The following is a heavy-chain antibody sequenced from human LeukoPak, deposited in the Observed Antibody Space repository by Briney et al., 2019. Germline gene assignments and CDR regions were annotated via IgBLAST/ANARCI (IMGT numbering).Heavy chain of an antibody. V-gene: IGHV3-30*18. CDR1: GFTFSSYA. D-gene: IGHD3-10*01. CDR3: AKEYDSGGYGANFDY. Sequence: GGSLRLSCAASGFTFSSYAMSWVRQAPGKGLEWVAVVSSDGGTKYYADSVKGRFTISRDNSRNTMYLQMNSLRAEDTAVYYCAKEYDSGGYGANFDYWGQGTLVTVSS. J-gene: IGHJ4*02. CDR2: VSSDGGTK.